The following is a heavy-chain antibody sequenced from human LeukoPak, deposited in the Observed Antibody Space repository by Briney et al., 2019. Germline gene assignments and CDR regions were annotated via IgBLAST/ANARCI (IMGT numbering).Heavy chain of an antibody. D-gene: IGHD3-22*01. V-gene: IGHV3-23*01. CDR3: AKGNTMIVVVYYFDY. CDR2: ISGSGGST. J-gene: IGHJ4*02. Sequence: GGSLRLSCAASGLSFGFYAMSWVRQAPGKGLEWVSAISGSGGSTYYADSVKGRFTISRDNSKNTLYLQMNSLRAEDTAVYYCAKGNTMIVVVYYFDYWGQGTLVTVSS. CDR1: GLSFGFYA.